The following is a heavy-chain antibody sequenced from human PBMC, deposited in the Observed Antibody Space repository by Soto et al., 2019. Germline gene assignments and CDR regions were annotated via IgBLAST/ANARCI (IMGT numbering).Heavy chain of an antibody. Sequence: QVHLVQSGAEVKSPGSAVKVSCKVSGAGDTFSNYGLNWMRQAPGQGLEWMGGTIPAFGTANYAQKCQGRVTITADTSTTTAYMELSSLRSDDTAVYYCWRHDKTALPPLDSWGQGTLVSVSS. V-gene: IGHV1-69*06. CDR2: TIPAFGTA. CDR3: WRHDKTALPPLDS. CDR1: GAGDTFSNYG. J-gene: IGHJ4*02. D-gene: IGHD1-1*01.